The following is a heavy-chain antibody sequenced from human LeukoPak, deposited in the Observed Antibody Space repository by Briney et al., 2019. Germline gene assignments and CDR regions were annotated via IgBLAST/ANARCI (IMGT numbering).Heavy chain of an antibody. J-gene: IGHJ4*02. Sequence: SETLSLTCTVSGGSISSSSYYWGWIRQPPGKGLEWIGSIYYSGSTYYNPSLKSRVTISVDTSKNQFSLKLSSVTAADTAVYYCARYSRALDYWGQGTLVTVSS. D-gene: IGHD6-13*01. V-gene: IGHV4-39*01. CDR3: ARYSRALDY. CDR2: IYYSGST. CDR1: GGSISSSSYY.